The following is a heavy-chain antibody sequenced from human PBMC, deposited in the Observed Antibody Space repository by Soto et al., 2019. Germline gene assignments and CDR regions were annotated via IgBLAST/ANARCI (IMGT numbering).Heavy chain of an antibody. V-gene: IGHV1-69*13. Sequence: SVTVSCKASGGTFSSYAISWVRQAPGQGLEWMGGIIPIFGTANYAQKFQGRVTITADESTSTAYRELSSLRSEDTAVYYCARPSSGYFRDAFDIWGQGTRVTVSS. CDR3: ARPSSGYFRDAFDI. CDR1: GGTFSSYA. D-gene: IGHD3-3*01. CDR2: IIPIFGTA. J-gene: IGHJ3*02.